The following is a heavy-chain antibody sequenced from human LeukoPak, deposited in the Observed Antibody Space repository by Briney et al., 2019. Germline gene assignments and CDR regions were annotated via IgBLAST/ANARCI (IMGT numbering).Heavy chain of an antibody. Sequence: GGSLRLSCTASGFTFSDCDMNWVRQAPGKGLEWVSYISSSGNTIKYADSVKGRFTISRDNAKNSLHLQMNSLRAEDTAVYYCARNIAVRSDAFDIWGQGTMVTVSS. CDR2: ISSSGNTI. D-gene: IGHD6-6*01. J-gene: IGHJ3*02. CDR1: GFTFSDCD. V-gene: IGHV3-48*03. CDR3: ARNIAVRSDAFDI.